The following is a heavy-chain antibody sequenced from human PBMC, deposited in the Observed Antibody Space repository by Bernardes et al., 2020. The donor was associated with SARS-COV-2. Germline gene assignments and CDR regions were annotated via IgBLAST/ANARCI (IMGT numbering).Heavy chain of an antibody. J-gene: IGHJ4*02. CDR3: ARDAVTTSDSCGYYVDY. D-gene: IGHD3-22*01. V-gene: IGHV3-21*06. Sequence: GGSLRLSCAASGFSFSEYSMNWVRQAPGKGLEWVSSIDISSDNLDYADSVKGRFTISRDNAKNSLYLQMNSLRVEDTAVYYCARDAVTTSDSCGYYVDYWGQGSLVTVSS. CDR2: IDISSDNL. CDR1: GFSFSEYS.